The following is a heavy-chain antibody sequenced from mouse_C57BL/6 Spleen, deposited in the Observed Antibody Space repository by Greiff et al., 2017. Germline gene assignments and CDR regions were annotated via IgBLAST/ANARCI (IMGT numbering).Heavy chain of an antibody. CDR2: IYPRSGNT. CDR1: GYTFTSYG. V-gene: IGHV1-81*01. Sequence: QVHVKQSGAELARPGASVKLSCKASGYTFTSYGISWVKQRTGQGLEWIGEIYPRSGNTYYNEKFKGKATLTADKSSSTAYMELRSLTSEDSAVYFCARIHGSRVFDYWGQGTTLTVSS. D-gene: IGHD1-1*01. J-gene: IGHJ2*01. CDR3: ARIHGSRVFDY.